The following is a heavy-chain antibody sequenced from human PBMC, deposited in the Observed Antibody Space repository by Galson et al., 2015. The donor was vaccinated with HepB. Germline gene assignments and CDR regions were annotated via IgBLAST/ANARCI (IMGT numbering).Heavy chain of an antibody. D-gene: IGHD2-2*01. V-gene: IGHV3-30*04. Sequence: SLRLSCAASGFTLSDCAMHWVRQAPGKGLEWVAVISYDGNDEFYADSVKGRFTISRDNSENTVYLQMNSLRVEDTAVYYCARDREKYHEYFQHWGQGALVTVSS. CDR3: ARDREKYHEYFQH. J-gene: IGHJ1*01. CDR2: ISYDGNDE. CDR1: GFTLSDCA.